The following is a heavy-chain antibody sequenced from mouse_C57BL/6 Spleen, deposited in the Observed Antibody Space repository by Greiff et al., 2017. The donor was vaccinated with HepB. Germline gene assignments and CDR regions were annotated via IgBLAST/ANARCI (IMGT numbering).Heavy chain of an antibody. CDR2: ISYDGSN. CDR3: AREGRVYYDYDVGFAY. J-gene: IGHJ3*01. D-gene: IGHD2-4*01. V-gene: IGHV3-6*01. Sequence: EVHLVESGPGLVKPSQSLSLTCSVTGYSITSGYYWNWIRQFPGNKLEWMGYISYDGSNNYNPSLKNRISITRDTSKNQFFLKLNSVTTEDTATYYCAREGRVYYDYDVGFAYWGQGTLVTVSA. CDR1: GYSITSGYY.